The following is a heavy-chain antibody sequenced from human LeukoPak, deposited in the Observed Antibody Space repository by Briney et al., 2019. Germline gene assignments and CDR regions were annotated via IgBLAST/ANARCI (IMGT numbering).Heavy chain of an antibody. CDR3: ARDLDRLLWFGELPPSYYYGMDV. CDR1: GYTFTSYY. J-gene: IGHJ6*04. CDR2: INPSGGST. Sequence: GASVKVSCKASGYTFTSYYMHWVRQAPGQGLEWMGIINPSGGSTSYAQKFQGRVTMTRDTSTSTVYKELSSLRSEDTAVYYCARDLDRLLWFGELPPSYYYGMDVWGKGTTVTVSS. V-gene: IGHV1-46*01. D-gene: IGHD3-10*01.